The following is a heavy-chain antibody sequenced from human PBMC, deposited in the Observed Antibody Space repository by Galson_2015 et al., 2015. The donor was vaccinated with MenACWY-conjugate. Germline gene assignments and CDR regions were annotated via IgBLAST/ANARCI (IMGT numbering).Heavy chain of an antibody. D-gene: IGHD3-3*01. J-gene: IGHJ3*02. V-gene: IGHV1-69*13. CDR2: IIPIFGTA. Sequence: SVKVSCKASGGTFSSYAISWVRQAPGQGLEWMGGIIPIFGTANYAQKFQGRVTITADESTSTAYMGLSSLRSEDTAVYYCASFLEWLNFDIWGQGTMVTVSS. CDR1: GGTFSSYA. CDR3: ASFLEWLNFDI.